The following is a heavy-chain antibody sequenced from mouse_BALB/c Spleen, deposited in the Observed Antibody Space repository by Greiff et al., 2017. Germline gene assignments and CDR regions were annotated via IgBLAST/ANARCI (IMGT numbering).Heavy chain of an antibody. D-gene: IGHD3-3*01. CDR1: GFTFSSYA. Sequence: EVKVVESGGGLVKPGGSLKLSCAASGFTFSSYAMSWVRQSPEKRLEWVAEISSGGSYTYYPDTVTGRFTISRDNAKNTLYLEMSSLRSEDTAMYYCARGDNGFAYWGQGTLVTVSA. V-gene: IGHV5-9-4*01. CDR3: ARGDNGFAY. CDR2: ISSGGSYT. J-gene: IGHJ3*01.